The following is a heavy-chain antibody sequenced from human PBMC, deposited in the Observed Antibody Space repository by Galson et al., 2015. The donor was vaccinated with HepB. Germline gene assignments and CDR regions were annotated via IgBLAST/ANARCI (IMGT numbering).Heavy chain of an antibody. D-gene: IGHD3-22*01. CDR3: ARDSWISDSSGYYYNY. CDR2: INPSGGST. Sequence: SVKVSCKASGYTFTSYYMHWVRQAPGQGLEWMGIINPSGGSTSYAQKFQGRVTMTRGTSTSTVYMELSSLRSEDTAVYYCARDSWISDSSGYYYNYWGQGTLVTVSS. CDR1: GYTFTSYY. J-gene: IGHJ4*02. V-gene: IGHV1-46*03.